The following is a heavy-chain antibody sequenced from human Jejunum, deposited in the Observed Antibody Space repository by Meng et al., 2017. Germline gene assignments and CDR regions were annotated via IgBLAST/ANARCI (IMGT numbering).Heavy chain of an antibody. J-gene: IGHJ5*02. CDR1: GDSFSSNSAA. CDR3: ARDESRLLRS. V-gene: IGHV6-1*01. D-gene: IGHD3-22*01. CDR2: TYYRSKWYS. Sequence: QVRLPQSRPGLRKPSQPLSLTCTISGDSFSSNSAAWNWIRQSPSRGLEWLGRTYYRSKWYSDYAVSVKSRITINTDTSKNQLSLQLNSVTPEDTAVYYCARDESRLLRSWGQGTLVTVSS.